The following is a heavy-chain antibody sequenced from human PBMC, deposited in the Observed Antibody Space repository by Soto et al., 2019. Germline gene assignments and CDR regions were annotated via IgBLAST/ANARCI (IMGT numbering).Heavy chain of an antibody. Sequence: QVQMQESRPGLVKPSETLSLTCTVSGGSISSFYWSWIRQPPGKGLEWLGNIYFSGSTNYNPSLKSRVTISVDTSKNQFSLKLSSVTAADTAVYYCARDYGGDPSYGLDVWGQGTTVTVSS. CDR3: ARDYGGDPSYGLDV. V-gene: IGHV4-59*01. CDR2: IYFSGST. J-gene: IGHJ6*02. CDR1: GGSISSFY. D-gene: IGHD2-21*02.